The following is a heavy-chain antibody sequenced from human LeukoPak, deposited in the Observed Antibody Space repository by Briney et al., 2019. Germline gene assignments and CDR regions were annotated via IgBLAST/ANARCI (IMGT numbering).Heavy chain of an antibody. J-gene: IGHJ1*01. V-gene: IGHV4-4*07. CDR3: ARGAATYDFQY. Sequence: PSETLSPTCTVSGGSISGYYWSWVRQPAGKGLEWIGRIHTNDGTNFNPSLKSRATMSLDTSKNQFSLKLTSVTAADTAVYYCARGAATYDFQYWGQGTLVAVSS. CDR2: IHTNDGT. D-gene: IGHD6-25*01. CDR1: GGSISGYY.